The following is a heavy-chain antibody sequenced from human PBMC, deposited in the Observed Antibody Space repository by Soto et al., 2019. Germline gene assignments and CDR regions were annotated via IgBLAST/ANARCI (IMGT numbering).Heavy chain of an antibody. CDR1: GFNFCGYT. CDR3: ASAMTMGWSPQGY. V-gene: IGHV3-21*04. CDR2: ISSSNTYI. Sequence: SLRLSCTGSGFNFCGYTVNWVRQAPGKGLEWVSSISSSNTYIFYADTVKGRFIISRDNTKNSVYLQINRLRTDDTALYYCASAMTMGWSPQGYWGQGTPVTVSS. D-gene: IGHD3-10*01. J-gene: IGHJ4*02.